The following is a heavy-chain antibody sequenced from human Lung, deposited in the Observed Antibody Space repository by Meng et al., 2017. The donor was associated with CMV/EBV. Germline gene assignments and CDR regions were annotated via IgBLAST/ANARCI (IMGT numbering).Heavy chain of an antibody. V-gene: IGHV4-34*01. CDR3: TRGPMRSWFDP. J-gene: IGHJ5*02. CDR2: IDHNGSP. Sequence: SETXSLXCAVYGGSFSNYYWTWIRQSPGKGLTWIGEIDHNGSPNYSPSLKSRVTMLVDTSNNHFSLMLISVTAADSGVYYCTRGPMRSWFDPWGQGTLVTVSS. CDR1: GGSFSNYY.